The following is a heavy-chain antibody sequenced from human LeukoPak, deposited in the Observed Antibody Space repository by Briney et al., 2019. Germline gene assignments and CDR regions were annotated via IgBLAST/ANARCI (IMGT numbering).Heavy chain of an antibody. D-gene: IGHD3-22*01. Sequence: ASVKVSCKASGGTFSSYAISWVRQARGQGLEWMGWISGYNGNTKYVQKFQGRVTMTTDTSTSTAYMELRSLRSDDTAVYYCARDLTHRRNYDNSGYQIVPAFWGQGTLVTVSS. J-gene: IGHJ4*02. V-gene: IGHV1-18*01. CDR1: GGTFSSYA. CDR2: ISGYNGNT. CDR3: ARDLTHRRNYDNSGYQIVPAF.